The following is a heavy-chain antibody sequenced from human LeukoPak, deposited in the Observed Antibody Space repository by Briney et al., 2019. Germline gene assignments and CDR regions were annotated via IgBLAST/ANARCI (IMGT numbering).Heavy chain of an antibody. CDR2: IYTSGST. V-gene: IGHV4-4*07. D-gene: IGHD3-22*01. CDR1: GGSISSYY. Sequence: PSETLSLTCTVSGGSISSYYCSWIRQPAGQGLECIGRIYTSGSTNYNPSLKSRVTMSVGTSKNQFSLKLSSVTAADAAVYYCARDMATYYYDSSGLDYWGQGTMVTVSS. CDR3: ARDMATYYYDSSGLDY. J-gene: IGHJ4*02.